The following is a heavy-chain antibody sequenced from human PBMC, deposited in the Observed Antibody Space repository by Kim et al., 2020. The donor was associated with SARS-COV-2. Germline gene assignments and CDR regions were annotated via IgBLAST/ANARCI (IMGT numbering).Heavy chain of an antibody. D-gene: IGHD1-26*01. J-gene: IGHJ5*02. CDR3: AGVGATVGWFDP. Sequence: NYNPSLKSRVTISVDTSKNQFSLKLSSVTAADTAVYYGAGVGATVGWFDPWGQGTLVTVSS. V-gene: IGHV4-59*01.